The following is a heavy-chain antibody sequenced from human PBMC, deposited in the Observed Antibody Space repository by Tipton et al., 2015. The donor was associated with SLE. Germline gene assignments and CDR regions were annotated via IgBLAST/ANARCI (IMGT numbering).Heavy chain of an antibody. Sequence: SLRLSCAASGFTFSSYAMHWVRQAPGKGLEWVAVISYDGSNKYYADSVKGRFTISRDNAKNSLYLQMNSLRAEDTAVYYCATSTGGYSPMDVWGKGTTVTVSS. J-gene: IGHJ6*03. CDR3: ATSTGGYSPMDV. V-gene: IGHV3-30-3*01. D-gene: IGHD1-26*01. CDR1: GFTFSSYA. CDR2: ISYDGSNK.